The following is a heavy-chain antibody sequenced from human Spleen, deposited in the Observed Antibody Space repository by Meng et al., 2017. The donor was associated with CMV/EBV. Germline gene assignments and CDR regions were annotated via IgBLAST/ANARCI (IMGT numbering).Heavy chain of an antibody. Sequence: ASVKVSCKASGYTFSGSYIHWVRQAPGQGLEWMGWMNPNSGGTNYAQKFQGRVTMTRDTSISTAYMELSRLRSDDTAVYYCARAITIFGAKAFDYWGQGTLVTVSS. CDR1: GYTFSGSY. CDR2: MNPNSGGT. J-gene: IGHJ4*02. V-gene: IGHV1-2*02. D-gene: IGHD3-3*01. CDR3: ARAITIFGAKAFDY.